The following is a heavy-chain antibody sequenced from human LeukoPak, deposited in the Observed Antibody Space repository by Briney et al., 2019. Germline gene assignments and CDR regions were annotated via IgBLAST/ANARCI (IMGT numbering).Heavy chain of an antibody. CDR3: ARVGYGSGSIDDY. CDR1: GYTFTSYD. J-gene: IGHJ4*02. CDR2: INAGNGNT. Sequence: ASVKVSCKASGYTFTSYDINWVRQATGQGLEWMGWINAGNGNTKYSQKFQGRVTITRDTSASTAYMELSSLRSEDTAVYYCARVGYGSGSIDDYWGQGTLVTVSS. D-gene: IGHD3-10*01. V-gene: IGHV1-3*01.